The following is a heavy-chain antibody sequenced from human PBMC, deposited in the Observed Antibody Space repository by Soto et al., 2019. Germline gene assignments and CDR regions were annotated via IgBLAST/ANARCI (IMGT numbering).Heavy chain of an antibody. CDR3: AKSLRPSPLTTYYFDY. V-gene: IGHV3-23*01. Sequence: EEQLLESGGGLVQPGGSLRLSCAASGLTFSRYAMSWVRQAPGKGLEWVSIINPSGDITYYGDSVKGRFTISRDNSKNTLSLQMNSLRAEDTAVYFCAKSLRPSPLTTYYFDYRGQGTLVTVS. CDR2: INPSGDIT. CDR1: GLTFSRYA. D-gene: IGHD4-17*01. J-gene: IGHJ4*02.